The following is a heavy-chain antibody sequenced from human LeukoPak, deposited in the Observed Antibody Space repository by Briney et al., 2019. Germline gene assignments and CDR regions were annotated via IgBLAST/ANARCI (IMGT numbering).Heavy chain of an antibody. Sequence: PSETLSLTCTVSGVSISGYYWSWVRQPPGKGLEWIGYIYYSGSTNYNPSLKSRLTISVDTSKNQFSLKLSSVTAADTAVYYCAREGGAARNYGMDVWGQGTTVTVSS. CDR1: GVSISGYY. J-gene: IGHJ6*02. CDR2: IYYSGST. V-gene: IGHV4-59*12. CDR3: AREGGAARNYGMDV. D-gene: IGHD6-6*01.